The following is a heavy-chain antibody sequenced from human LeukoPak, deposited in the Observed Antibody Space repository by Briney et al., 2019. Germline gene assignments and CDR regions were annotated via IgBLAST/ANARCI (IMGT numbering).Heavy chain of an antibody. CDR3: ARDAVDTANAV. D-gene: IGHD5-18*01. CDR2: INSDGSIT. Sequence: GGSLRLSCAASGFTVSSNYMSWVRQAPGKGLVWVSHINSDGSITSYADSVKGRFTISRNNAKNTLYLQMNSLRAEDTAVYYCARDAVDTANAVWGQGTTVTVSS. CDR1: GFTVSSNY. V-gene: IGHV3-74*01. J-gene: IGHJ6*02.